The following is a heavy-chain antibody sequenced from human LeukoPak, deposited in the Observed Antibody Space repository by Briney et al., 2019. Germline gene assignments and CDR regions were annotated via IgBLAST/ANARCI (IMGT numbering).Heavy chain of an antibody. CDR1: GFTFDDYA. CDR3: AKDQKTAMVIRQGGMDV. CDR2: ISGDGGST. D-gene: IGHD5-18*01. V-gene: IGHV3-43*02. Sequence: PGGSLRLSCAASGFTFDDYAMHWVRQAPGKGLEWVSLISGDGGSTYYADSVKGRFTISRDNSKNSLYLQMNSLRTEDTALYYCAKDQKTAMVIRQGGMDVWGQGTTVTVSS. J-gene: IGHJ6*02.